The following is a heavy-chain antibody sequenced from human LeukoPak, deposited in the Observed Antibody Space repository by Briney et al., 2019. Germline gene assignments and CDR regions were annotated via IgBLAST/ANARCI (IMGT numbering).Heavy chain of an antibody. V-gene: IGHV4-31*03. J-gene: IGHJ3*02. CDR1: GGSISSGGYY. CDR2: IYYSGST. D-gene: IGHD3-9*01. Sequence: PSETLSLTCTVSGGSISSGGYYWSWIRQHPGKGLEWIGYIYYSGSTYYNPSLKSRVTISVDTSKNQFSLKLSSVTAADTAVYYCARDGKNYDILTKDDAFDIWGQGTMVTVSS. CDR3: ARDGKNYDILTKDDAFDI.